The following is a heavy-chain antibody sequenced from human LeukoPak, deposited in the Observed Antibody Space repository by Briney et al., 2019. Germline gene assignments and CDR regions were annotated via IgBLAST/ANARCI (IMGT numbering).Heavy chain of an antibody. CDR3: AKVPLIAAPKHFDY. J-gene: IGHJ4*02. D-gene: IGHD6-13*01. CDR2: IYSGGST. Sequence: GGSLRLSCAASEFSVGSNYMTWVRQAPGKGLEWVSLIYSGGSTYYADSVKGRFTISRDNSKNTLYLQMNRLRAEDTAVYYCAKVPLIAAPKHFDYWGQGTLVTVSS. CDR1: EFSVGSNY. V-gene: IGHV3-66*01.